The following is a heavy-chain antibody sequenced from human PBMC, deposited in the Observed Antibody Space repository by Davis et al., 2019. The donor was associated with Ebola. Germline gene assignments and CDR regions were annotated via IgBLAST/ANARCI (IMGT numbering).Heavy chain of an antibody. CDR1: GFAFSSYW. Sequence: PGGSLRLSCAASGFAFSSYWMSWVRQAPGKGLEWMANINQDGSTKYYVDSVKGRFTISRDNAKNSLYLQMNSLRAEDTAVYYCARKVPLTYYYDSSGDYFDYWGQGTLVTVSS. D-gene: IGHD3-22*01. CDR3: ARKVPLTYYYDSSGDYFDY. J-gene: IGHJ4*02. V-gene: IGHV3-7*01. CDR2: INQDGSTK.